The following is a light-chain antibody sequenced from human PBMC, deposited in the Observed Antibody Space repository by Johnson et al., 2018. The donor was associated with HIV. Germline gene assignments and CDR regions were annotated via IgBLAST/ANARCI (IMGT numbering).Light chain of an antibody. CDR1: SSNIGNNY. V-gene: IGLV1-51*02. CDR2: ENN. J-gene: IGLJ1*01. Sequence: HSVSTQPPSVSAAPGQKVTISCSGSSSNIGNNYVSWYQQLPGTAPKLLIYENNKRPSGIPDRFSGSKSGTSATLGITGLQTGDEADYYCGTWDSSLISNVFGPGTKVTVL. CDR3: GTWDSSLISNV.